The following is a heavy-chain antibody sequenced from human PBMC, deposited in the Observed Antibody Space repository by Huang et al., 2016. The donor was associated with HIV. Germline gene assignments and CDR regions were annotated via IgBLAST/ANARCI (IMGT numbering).Heavy chain of an antibody. J-gene: IGHJ3*01. V-gene: IGHV4-39*01. CDR3: ARLPFDYVWGTQRQTALDELDV. D-gene: IGHD3-16*01. Sequence: QLQLQESGPGLVRPSETLSLTCSVSGGSVNSGFYYWGWIRLPPGKGLEWIASVLYGGNHFYNPAIKSRVSMSVDTSKKRFALNLSSVTAADTAVYFCARLPFDYVWGTQRQTALDELDVWGQGTMVTVSS. CDR2: VLYGGNH. CDR1: GGSVNSGFYY.